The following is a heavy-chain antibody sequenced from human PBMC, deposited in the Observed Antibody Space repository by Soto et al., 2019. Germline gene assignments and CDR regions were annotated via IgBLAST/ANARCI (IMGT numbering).Heavy chain of an antibody. CDR1: GGSISSGGYY. V-gene: IGHV4-31*03. J-gene: IGHJ6*03. D-gene: IGHD2-2*01. CDR2: IYYSGST. Sequence: QVQLQESGPGLVKPSQALSLTCTVSGGSISSGGYYCVWIRQHPGKGLGWIGYIYYSGSTYYNPSLKSRVTMSVNTSQNQYSPKLSSVTAADTAVYYCARGCSSTSCYGNYMDVWGKGTTVTVSS. CDR3: ARGCSSTSCYGNYMDV.